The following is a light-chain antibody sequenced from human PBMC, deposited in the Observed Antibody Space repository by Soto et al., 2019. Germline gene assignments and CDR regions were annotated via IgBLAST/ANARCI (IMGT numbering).Light chain of an antibody. CDR3: QQYKSNPLT. Sequence: DIQMTQSPSTLSASVGDRVTITYRASQSVSSWLAWYQQKPGKVPKLLIYKASTLQSGVPSRFSGSGSGTEFTLTISSLQPDDFAAYYCQQYKSNPLTFGGGTKVEIK. V-gene: IGKV1-5*03. J-gene: IGKJ4*01. CDR2: KAS. CDR1: QSVSSW.